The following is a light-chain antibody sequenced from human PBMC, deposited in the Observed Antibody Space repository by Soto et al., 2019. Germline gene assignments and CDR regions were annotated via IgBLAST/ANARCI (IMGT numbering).Light chain of an antibody. V-gene: IGLV2-14*01. CDR2: EVS. Sequence: QSALTQPASVSGSPGQSITISGTGTTSDVGAYNYVSWYQHHPGKAPKLLIFEVSSRPSGISYRFFGSKSGNTASLTISGLQAEDEADYYCSSYSSNSIYVFGSGTKVTVL. J-gene: IGLJ1*01. CDR1: TSDVGAYNY. CDR3: SSYSSNSIYV.